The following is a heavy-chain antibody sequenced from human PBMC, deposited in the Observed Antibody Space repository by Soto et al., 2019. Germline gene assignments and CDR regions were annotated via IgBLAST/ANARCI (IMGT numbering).Heavy chain of an antibody. Sequence: EVQLVESGGGLVQPGGSLRLSCAASGFTFSDHYMEWVRQAPGKGLEWVGRIRNKAKSYTTEYGASVKGRFTISRDDSNNSLSLQMNSLKTEDTAVYYCSSAWFGELKYFDYLGQGTLVTVSS. D-gene: IGHD3-10*01. CDR3: SSAWFGELKYFDY. J-gene: IGHJ4*02. CDR1: GFTFSDHY. V-gene: IGHV3-72*01. CDR2: IRNKAKSYTT.